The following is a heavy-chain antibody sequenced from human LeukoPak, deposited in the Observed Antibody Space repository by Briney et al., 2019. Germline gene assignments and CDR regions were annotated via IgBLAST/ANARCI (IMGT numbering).Heavy chain of an antibody. J-gene: IGHJ3*02. Sequence: PGGSLRLSCAASGFTFSGSAMHWVRQASGKGLEWVGRIRSKANSYATAYAASVKGRFTISRDDSKTIAHLQMSSLKTEDTAVYYCSRFYSSGWASGAFDIWGQGTMVTVSS. CDR2: IRSKANSYAT. V-gene: IGHV3-73*01. CDR1: GFTFSGSA. D-gene: IGHD3-22*01. CDR3: SRFYSSGWASGAFDI.